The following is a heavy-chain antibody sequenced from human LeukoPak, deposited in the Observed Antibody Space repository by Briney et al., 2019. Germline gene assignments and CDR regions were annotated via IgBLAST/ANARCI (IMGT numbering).Heavy chain of an antibody. CDR3: ARDPSGWHSMDY. J-gene: IGHJ4*02. CDR2: ISPDGSSA. CDR1: EFSFSSCW. Sequence: GGSLGLSCAASEFSFSSCWMHWVRQAPGKGLVWVSRISPDGSSASYADSVRGRFTISRDNAKNTLYLQMNSLRAEETAVYYCARDPSGWHSMDYWGKGILVTVSS. D-gene: IGHD6-19*01. V-gene: IGHV3-74*01.